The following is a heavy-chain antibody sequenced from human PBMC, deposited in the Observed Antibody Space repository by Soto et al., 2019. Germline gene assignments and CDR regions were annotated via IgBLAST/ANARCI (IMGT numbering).Heavy chain of an antibody. Sequence: EVQLVQSGAEVKKPGESLKISCKGSGYSFTSYWIGWVRQMPGKGLEWMGIIYPGDSDTRYSPSFQGQVTISANKSISTAYLQWSSLKASDTAMYYCARHCPYGQLVPNYYYYGMDVWGQGTTVTVSS. J-gene: IGHJ6*02. CDR1: GYSFTSYW. CDR2: IYPGDSDT. CDR3: ARHCPYGQLVPNYYYYGMDV. V-gene: IGHV5-51*01. D-gene: IGHD6-6*01.